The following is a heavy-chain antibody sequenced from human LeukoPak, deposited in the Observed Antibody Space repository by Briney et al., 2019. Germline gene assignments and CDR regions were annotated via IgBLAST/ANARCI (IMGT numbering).Heavy chain of an antibody. CDR2: ISSSSSYI. V-gene: IGHV3-21*01. Sequence: GGPLRLTCAASGFTFSSYSMNWVRQAPGKGLEWVSSISSSSSYIYYADSVKGRFTISRDNAKNSLYLQMNSLRAEDTAVYYCASYDSSGYYSPFDYWGQGTLVTVSS. CDR1: GFTFSSYS. D-gene: IGHD3-22*01. CDR3: ASYDSSGYYSPFDY. J-gene: IGHJ4*02.